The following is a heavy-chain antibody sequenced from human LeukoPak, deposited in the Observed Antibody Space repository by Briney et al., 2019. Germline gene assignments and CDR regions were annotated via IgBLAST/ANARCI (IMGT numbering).Heavy chain of an antibody. V-gene: IGHV3-7*01. Sequence: GGSLRLSCAASGFIFSSYWMSWVRQAPGKGLEWVANIKQDGSEKYYVDSVKGRFTISRDNAKNSLYLQMNSLRAEDTAVYYCARDRFKQLGSYYYYMDVWGKGTTVTVSS. CDR2: IKQDGSEK. J-gene: IGHJ6*03. D-gene: IGHD6-6*01. CDR1: GFIFSSYW. CDR3: ARDRFKQLGSYYYYMDV.